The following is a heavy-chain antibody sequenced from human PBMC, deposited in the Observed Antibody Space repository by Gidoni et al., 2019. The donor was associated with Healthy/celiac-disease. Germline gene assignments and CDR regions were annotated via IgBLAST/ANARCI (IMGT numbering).Heavy chain of an antibody. Sequence: QLQLQESGPGLVTPAETLSSSLTDAGCSISSSSYYWGWIRQPPGKGLEWIGSIYYSGSTYYTPSLKSGVTISVDTSKNQFSQMLSSVTAADTAVYYCASADFWSGSQYWYFDLWGRGTLVTVSS. CDR2: IYYSGST. D-gene: IGHD3-3*01. J-gene: IGHJ2*01. CDR1: GCSISSSSYY. CDR3: ASADFWSGSQYWYFDL. V-gene: IGHV4-39*07.